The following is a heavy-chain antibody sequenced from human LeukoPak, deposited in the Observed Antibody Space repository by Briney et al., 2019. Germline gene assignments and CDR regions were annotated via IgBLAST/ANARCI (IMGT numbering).Heavy chain of an antibody. J-gene: IGHJ4*02. V-gene: IGHV3-66*01. Sequence: GGSLRLSCAVSGFIVSSNHMNWVRQAPGKGLEWVSVIYSGGYSGGGPYADSVKGRFTTSSDSSKNTLFLQMNSLRAEDTAVYYCARDMYGDGYNSFDYWGLGILVTVSS. CDR3: ARDMYGDGYNSFDY. D-gene: IGHD5-24*01. CDR2: IYSGGYSGGG. CDR1: GFIVSSNH.